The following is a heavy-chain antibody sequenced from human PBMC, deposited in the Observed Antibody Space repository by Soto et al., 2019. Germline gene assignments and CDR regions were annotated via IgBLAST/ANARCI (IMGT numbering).Heavy chain of an antibody. CDR1: GYSFTSYW. V-gene: IGHV5-51*01. CDR3: ARSVGTIDD. J-gene: IGHJ4*02. CDR2: IYPGDSDT. D-gene: IGHD1-26*01. Sequence: PGESLKISCKGSGYSFTSYWIAWVRQMPGKGLEWVGIIYPGDSDTRYSPSFQGQVTVSVDNSINTAYLQWRSLKASDSAIYYCARSVGTIDDWGQGTQVTVSS.